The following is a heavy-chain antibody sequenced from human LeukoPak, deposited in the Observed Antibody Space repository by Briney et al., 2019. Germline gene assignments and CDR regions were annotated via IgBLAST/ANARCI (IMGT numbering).Heavy chain of an antibody. D-gene: IGHD2-2*01. Sequence: GASVKVSCKASGYTFTGYYMHWVRQAPGQGLEWMGWINPNSGGTNYAQKFQGRVTMTRDTSISTAYMELSRLRSDDTAVYYCASHCSSTSCSALEDAFDIWGQGTMVTVSS. CDR3: ASHCSSTSCSALEDAFDI. V-gene: IGHV1-2*02. CDR1: GYTFTGYY. CDR2: INPNSGGT. J-gene: IGHJ3*02.